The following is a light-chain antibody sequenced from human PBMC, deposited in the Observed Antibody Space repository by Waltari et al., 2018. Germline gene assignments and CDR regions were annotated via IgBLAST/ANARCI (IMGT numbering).Light chain of an antibody. CDR2: GAS. Sequence: EIVLTQSPGTLSLSPGERVTLSCRASQSVSRALAWYQQKPGQAPRILIYGASSRATGIPDRFSGSGSGTDFSLTISRLEPEDFAVYYCQHSVRLPVTFGQGTKVEIK. J-gene: IGKJ1*01. V-gene: IGKV3-20*01. CDR3: QHSVRLPVT. CDR1: QSVSRA.